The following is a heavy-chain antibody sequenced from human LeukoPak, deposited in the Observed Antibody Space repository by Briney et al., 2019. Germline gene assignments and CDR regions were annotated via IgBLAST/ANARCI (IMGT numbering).Heavy chain of an antibody. J-gene: IGHJ4*02. D-gene: IGHD2-15*01. Sequence: PGGSLRLSCAASGFTFSSDEMNWVRQAPGKGLEWVSYISSSGSTIYYADSVKGRFTISRNNAKNSLYLQMNSLRAEGTAVYYCAIARIPEYWGQGTLVTVSS. CDR1: GFTFSSDE. CDR2: ISSSGSTI. V-gene: IGHV3-48*03. CDR3: AIARIPEY.